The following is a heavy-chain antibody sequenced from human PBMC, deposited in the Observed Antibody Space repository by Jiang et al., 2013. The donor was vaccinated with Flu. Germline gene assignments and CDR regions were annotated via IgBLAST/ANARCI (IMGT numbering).Heavy chain of an antibody. D-gene: IGHD3-10*01. CDR2: LSNSLIYI. CDR3: VREEYYGSGSYLY. J-gene: IGHJ4*02. V-gene: IGHV3-21*01. CDR1: GFTFSSYT. Sequence: VQLLESGGGLVKPGGSLRLTCAASGFTFSSYTMNWVRQAPGKGLEWVSSLSNSLIYIHYADSVKGRFTISRDNAQNSPYLQMDSLRAEDTAVYFCVREEYYGSGSYLYWGQGTLVTVSS.